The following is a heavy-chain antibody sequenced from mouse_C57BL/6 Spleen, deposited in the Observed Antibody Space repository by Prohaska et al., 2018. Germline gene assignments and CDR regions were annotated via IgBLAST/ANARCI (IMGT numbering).Heavy chain of an antibody. J-gene: IGHJ4*01. CDR1: GYTFTSYD. CDR3: ARSGGSSLWDY. Sequence: QVQLQQSGPELVKPGASVKLSCKASGYTFTSYDITCVKQTPGQGLEWIGWIYPRDGSTKYNEKFKGEATWTVDTSSSTAYMELHSLTSEDSAVYFCARSGGSSLWDYWGQGTSVTVSS. D-gene: IGHD1-1*01. CDR2: IYPRDGST. V-gene: IGHV1-85*01.